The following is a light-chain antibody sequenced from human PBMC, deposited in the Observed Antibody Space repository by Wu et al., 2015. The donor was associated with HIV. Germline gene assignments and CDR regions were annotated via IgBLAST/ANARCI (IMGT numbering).Light chain of an antibody. CDR2: GAI. Sequence: DIVLTQSPDNVSMSLGARVILSCRASESVRSGYLAWYQQKAGQAPRLLVYGAIYRATGIPDRFSGSGSGTDFILTISRLEPEDFAVYYCQQYGSSPLTFGGGTKVDIK. J-gene: IGKJ4*01. CDR1: ESVRSGY. CDR3: QQYGSSPLT. V-gene: IGKV3-20*01.